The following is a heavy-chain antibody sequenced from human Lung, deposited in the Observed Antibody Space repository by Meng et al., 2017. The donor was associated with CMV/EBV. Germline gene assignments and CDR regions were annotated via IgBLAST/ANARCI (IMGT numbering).Heavy chain of an antibody. CDR1: GFTFSNIA. CDR2: ISNTGGNT. V-gene: IGHV3-23*01. CDR3: AKFRGGIYYVYYFDY. Sequence: GESLKISCAASGFTFSNIAMAWVRQAPGKGLEWVSGISNTGGNTYYADSVKGRFTISRDNSKNTLYLQMNSLRAEDTAVYYCAKFRGGIYYVYYFDYWCQGXLVTVSS. D-gene: IGHD1-26*01. J-gene: IGHJ4*02.